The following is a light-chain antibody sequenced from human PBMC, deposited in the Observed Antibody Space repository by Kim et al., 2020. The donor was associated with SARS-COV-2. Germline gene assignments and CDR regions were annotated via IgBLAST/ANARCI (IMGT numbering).Light chain of an antibody. Sequence: SASVRDRVTITCRASENIGTWLAWYQQKPGRDPSLLINLASTIGSGVPSRFSGTGSGTEFSLSITSLKTDDFATDYCQHYSRFPYTFGQGTKLEI. J-gene: IGKJ2*01. CDR3: QHYSRFPYT. V-gene: IGKV1-5*03. CDR1: ENIGTW. CDR2: LAS.